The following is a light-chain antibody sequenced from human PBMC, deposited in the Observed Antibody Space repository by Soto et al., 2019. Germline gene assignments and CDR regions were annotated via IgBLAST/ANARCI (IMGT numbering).Light chain of an antibody. Sequence: QSALTQPASVSGSLGQSITISCTGTSSDDGAYNYVSWYQQHPDKAPKLLIFEVTNRPSGVSGRFSGSKSGITASLSISGLQPEDEADYYCTSYSSSSPVLFGGGTKLTVL. CDR1: SSDDGAYNY. CDR3: TSYSSSSPVL. J-gene: IGLJ2*01. V-gene: IGLV2-14*01. CDR2: EVT.